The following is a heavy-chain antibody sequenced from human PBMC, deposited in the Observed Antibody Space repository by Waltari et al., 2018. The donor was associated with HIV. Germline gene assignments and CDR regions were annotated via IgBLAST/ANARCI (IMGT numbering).Heavy chain of an antibody. V-gene: IGHV4-4*02. CDR1: GGSITSTNW. CDR3: ARNIMITVGGVISMDV. Sequence: QVQLQESGPGLVKPSGTLSLTCAVSGGSITSTNWWYWVRQPPRKGLEWIGEIYHSGSTNYNPSLKSRVTISVDKSKNHLYLKVDSVTAADTAVYYCARNIMITVGGVISMDVWGKGTTVTVSA. CDR2: IYHSGST. D-gene: IGHD3-16*02. J-gene: IGHJ6*04.